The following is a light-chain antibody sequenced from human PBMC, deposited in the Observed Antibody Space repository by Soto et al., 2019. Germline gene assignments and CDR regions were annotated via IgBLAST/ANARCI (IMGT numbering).Light chain of an antibody. CDR2: GTS. J-gene: IGKJ5*01. CDR3: QQYGDSPIT. V-gene: IGKV3-20*01. Sequence: EIMLTHSPGTLSLSPGERATLSCRASQSVSSDFLAWYQRKPGQAPRLLIYGTSTRATGIPDRFSGSGSGTDFTLTISRLEPEDFAVYDCQQYGDSPITFGQGTRLEI. CDR1: QSVSSDF.